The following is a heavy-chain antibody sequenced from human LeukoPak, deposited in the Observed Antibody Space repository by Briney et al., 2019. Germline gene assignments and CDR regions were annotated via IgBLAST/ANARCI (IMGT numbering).Heavy chain of an antibody. V-gene: IGHV4-34*01. CDR1: GGSFSGYY. Sequence: SETLSLTCAVYGGSFSGYYWSWIRQPPGKGLEWIGEINHSGSTNYNPSLKSRVTISVDTSTNQFSLKLSSVTAADTAVYYSARRRVVTASFDYWGQGTLVTVSS. CDR3: ARRRVVTASFDY. CDR2: INHSGST. D-gene: IGHD2-21*02. J-gene: IGHJ4*02.